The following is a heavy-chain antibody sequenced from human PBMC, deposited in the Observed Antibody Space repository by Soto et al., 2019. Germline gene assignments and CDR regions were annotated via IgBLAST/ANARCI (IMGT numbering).Heavy chain of an antibody. J-gene: IGHJ4*02. CDR2: IRYDGSQR. D-gene: IGHD6-6*01. V-gene: IGHV3-7*01. Sequence: EVQVVESGGGLVQPGGSLGLSCAASGFTFSSYWMSWVRQAPGKGLEWVANIRYDGSQRNYVDSVKGRFTISRDNAKNSLYLQMNSLRAEDTAVYYCARDWSPSEEHSLDYWGQGTLVTVSS. CDR1: GFTFSSYW. CDR3: ARDWSPSEEHSLDY.